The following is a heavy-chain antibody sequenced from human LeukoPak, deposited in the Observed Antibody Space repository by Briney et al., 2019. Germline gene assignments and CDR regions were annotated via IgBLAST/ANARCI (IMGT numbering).Heavy chain of an antibody. V-gene: IGHV3-11*04. D-gene: IGHD3-22*01. J-gene: IGHJ4*02. Sequence: GGSLRLSCAASGLTFSNAWMSWVRQAPGKGLEWVSYISRSGSPIYYADSVKGRFTISRDNAKNSLYLQMNSLRAEDTAVYYCARDNYDSSGSPFDYWGQGILVTVSS. CDR3: ARDNYDSSGSPFDY. CDR2: ISRSGSPI. CDR1: GLTFSNAW.